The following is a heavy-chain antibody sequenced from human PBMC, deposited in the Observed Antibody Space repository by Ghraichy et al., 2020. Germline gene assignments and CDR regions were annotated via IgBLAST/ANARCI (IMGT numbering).Heavy chain of an antibody. CDR2: VYYTGTT. D-gene: IGHD6-13*01. CDR3: ARQRGSNWYADY. V-gene: IGHV4-39*01. J-gene: IGHJ4*02. CDR1: GDSITSSTYY. Sequence: SCTVSGDSITSSTYYWGWIRQPPGKGLEWIGSVYYTGTTFYNPSLRSRLTISVDTSKSQFSLRLSSVTAADAAVYYCARQRGSNWYADYWGQGTLVTVSS.